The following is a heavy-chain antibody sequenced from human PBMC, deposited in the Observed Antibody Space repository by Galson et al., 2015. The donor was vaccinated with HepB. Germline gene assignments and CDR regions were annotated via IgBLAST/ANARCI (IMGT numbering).Heavy chain of an antibody. CDR1: GFTFSSYS. CDR3: ARAEGLRRGLWYFDL. D-gene: IGHD3-16*01. Sequence: SLRLSCAASGFTFSSYSMNWVRQAPGKGLEWVSSISSSSSYIYYADSVKGRFTISRDNAKNSLYLQMNSLRAEDTAVYYCARAEGLRRGLWYFDLWGRGTLVTVSS. V-gene: IGHV3-21*01. CDR2: ISSSSSYI. J-gene: IGHJ2*01.